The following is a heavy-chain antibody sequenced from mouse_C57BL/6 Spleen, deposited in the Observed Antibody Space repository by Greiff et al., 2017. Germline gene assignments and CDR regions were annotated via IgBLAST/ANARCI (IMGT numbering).Heavy chain of an antibody. V-gene: IGHV1-55*01. CDR2: IYPGSGST. Sequence: QVQLKQPGAELVKPGASVKMSCKASGYTFTSYWITWVKQRPGQGLEWIGDIYPGSGSTNYNEKFKSKATLTVDTSSSTAYMQLSSLTSEDSAVYYCARWDDYDPYYFDYWGQGTTLTVSS. J-gene: IGHJ2*01. CDR3: ARWDDYDPYYFDY. D-gene: IGHD2-4*01. CDR1: GYTFTSYW.